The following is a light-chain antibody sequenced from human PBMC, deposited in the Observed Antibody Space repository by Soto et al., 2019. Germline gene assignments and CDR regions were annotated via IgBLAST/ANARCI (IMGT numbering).Light chain of an antibody. CDR3: QQYNRYST. Sequence: DIQMTQFPSTLSASVGDRVTITCGASQSISSWLAWHQQKPGKAPQFLIYTASTLESGIPSRLSGSGSGTEFSLTISSLQPDDFASYSGQQYNRYSTFGQG. CDR1: QSISSW. CDR2: TAS. V-gene: IGKV1-5*03. J-gene: IGKJ2*01.